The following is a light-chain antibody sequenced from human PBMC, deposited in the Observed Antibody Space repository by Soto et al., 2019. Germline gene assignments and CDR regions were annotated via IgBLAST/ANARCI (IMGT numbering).Light chain of an antibody. CDR3: QQSYSTPRT. J-gene: IGKJ2*01. CDR2: AAS. CDR1: QRVSTY. Sequence: DIQMTQSPSSLSASVGDRVTITCRARQRVSTYLNWYQQKPEKAPKLLIYAASSLQSGVPSRFSGSGSGTDFTLTISSLQPEDFATYYCQQSYSTPRTFGQGTKLEIK. V-gene: IGKV1-39*01.